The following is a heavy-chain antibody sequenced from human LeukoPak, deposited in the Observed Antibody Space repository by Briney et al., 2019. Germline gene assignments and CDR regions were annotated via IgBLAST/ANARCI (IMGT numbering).Heavy chain of an antibody. V-gene: IGHV1-18*01. CDR3: ARKGYYEFWSGYYSDPYNWFDP. Sequence: ASVKVSCKASGYTFTSYGISWVRQAPGQGLEWMGWISAYNGNTNYAQKLQGRVTMTTDTSTSTAYMELRSLRSDDTAVYYCARKGYYEFWSGYYSDPYNWFDPWGQGTLVTVSS. J-gene: IGHJ5*02. D-gene: IGHD3-3*01. CDR2: ISAYNGNT. CDR1: GYTFTSYG.